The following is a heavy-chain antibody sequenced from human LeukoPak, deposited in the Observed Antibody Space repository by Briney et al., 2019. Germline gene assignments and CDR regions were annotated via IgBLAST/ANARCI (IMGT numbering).Heavy chain of an antibody. D-gene: IGHD3-22*01. CDR3: ARVRDSSGLYLDC. J-gene: IGHJ4*02. CDR1: GGSISSSSYY. V-gene: IGHV4-39*01. CDR2: IYYSGST. Sequence: SETLSLTCTVSGGSISSSSYYWGWIRQPPGKGLEWIGSIYYSGSTYYNPSLKSRVTISVDTSKNQFSLKLSSVTAADTAVYYCARVRDSSGLYLDCWGQGTLVTVSS.